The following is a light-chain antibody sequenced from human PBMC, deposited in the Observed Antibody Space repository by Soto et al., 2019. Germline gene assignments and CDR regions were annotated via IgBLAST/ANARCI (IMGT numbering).Light chain of an antibody. Sequence: QSVLNQPASVSGSPGQSITIPCTGASSDVGSYNLVSWYQQHPGKAPKLMIYEVSRRPSGISNRFSGSKSGNTASLTISGLQAEDEADYYCCSYAGSPTFVIFGGGTKVTVL. V-gene: IGLV2-23*02. CDR3: CSYAGSPTFVI. J-gene: IGLJ2*01. CDR2: EVS. CDR1: SSDVGSYNL.